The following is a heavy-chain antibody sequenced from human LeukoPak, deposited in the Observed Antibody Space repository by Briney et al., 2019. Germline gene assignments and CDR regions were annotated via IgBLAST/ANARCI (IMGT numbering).Heavy chain of an antibody. Sequence: ETLSLTCAVYGGSFSGYYWSWIRQPPGKGLEWIGEINHSGSTNYNPSLKSRVTISVDTSKNRFSLKLSSVTAADTAVYYCARGRTWRGYMDVWGKGTTVTVSS. CDR2: INHSGST. CDR3: ARGRTWRGYMDV. J-gene: IGHJ6*03. D-gene: IGHD1-1*01. CDR1: GGSFSGYY. V-gene: IGHV4-34*01.